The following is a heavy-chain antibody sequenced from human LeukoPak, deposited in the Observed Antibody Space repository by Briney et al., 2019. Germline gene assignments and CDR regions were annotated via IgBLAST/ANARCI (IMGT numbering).Heavy chain of an antibody. Sequence: SVKVSCKASGGTFSSYAISWVRQAPGQGLEWMGGIIPIFGIANYAQKFQGRVTITTDESTSTAYMELRSLRSEDTAVYYCARAGGIRFGELMGFDYWGQGTLVTVSS. CDR2: IIPIFGIA. CDR3: ARAGGIRFGELMGFDY. V-gene: IGHV1-69*05. J-gene: IGHJ4*02. D-gene: IGHD3-10*01. CDR1: GGTFSSYA.